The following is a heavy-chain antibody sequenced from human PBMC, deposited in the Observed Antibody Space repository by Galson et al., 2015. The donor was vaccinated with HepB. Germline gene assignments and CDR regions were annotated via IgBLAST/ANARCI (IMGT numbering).Heavy chain of an antibody. V-gene: IGHV3-48*01. Sequence: SLRLSCAASGFTFSSFSMNWVRQAPGKGLEWVSYISSSSRTTYYVDSVKGRFTISRDIAKNSLYLQMNSLRVEDTAVYYCVRENVYFFDYWGQGILVTVSS. D-gene: IGHD1-1*01. CDR1: GFTFSSFS. J-gene: IGHJ4*02. CDR3: VRENVYFFDY. CDR2: ISSSSRTT.